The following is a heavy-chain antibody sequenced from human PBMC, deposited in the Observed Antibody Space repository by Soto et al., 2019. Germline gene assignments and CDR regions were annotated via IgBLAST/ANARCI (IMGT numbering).Heavy chain of an antibody. CDR1: GGSVNSDSYY. CDR2: IDYTGST. J-gene: IGHJ4*02. D-gene: IGHD2-2*01. V-gene: IGHV4-61*01. CDR3: AREYANSPEAFDY. Sequence: QVQLQESGPGLVKPSETLSLTCTVSGGSVNSDSYYWSWIRQPPGKGLEWIGYIDYTGSTNYNTSLKSRVTISLATSRNQFSLKLSSVTAAETAVFYCAREYANSPEAFDYWGQGALVTVSS.